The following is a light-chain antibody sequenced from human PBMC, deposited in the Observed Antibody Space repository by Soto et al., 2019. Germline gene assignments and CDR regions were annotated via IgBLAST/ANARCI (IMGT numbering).Light chain of an antibody. V-gene: IGLV3-21*04. CDR1: NIGSKS. Sequence: SYVLTQPPSVSVAPGKTARITCGGNNIGSKSVHWYQQKPGQAPVLVIYYDSDRHSGIPERFSGSNSGNTATLTISRVEGGDEADYYCQVWDSSSDRDVVFGGGTQLTVL. CDR2: YDS. CDR3: QVWDSSSDRDVV. J-gene: IGLJ2*01.